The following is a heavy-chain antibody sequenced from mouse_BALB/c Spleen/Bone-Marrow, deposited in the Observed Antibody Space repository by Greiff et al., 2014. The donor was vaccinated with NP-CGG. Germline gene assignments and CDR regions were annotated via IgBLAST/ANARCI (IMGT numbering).Heavy chain of an antibody. V-gene: IGHV7-3*02. CDR2: IRNKANGYTT. J-gene: IGHJ3*01. Sequence: EVMLVESGGGLVQPGGSLRLSCATSGFTFTDYYMSWVRQPPGKALEWLGFIRNKANGYTTEYSASVKGRFTISRDNSQSILYLQMNTLRAEDSATYYCARDRRYDLAWFAYWGQGTLVPVSA. CDR3: ARDRRYDLAWFAY. D-gene: IGHD2-14*01. CDR1: GFTFTDYY.